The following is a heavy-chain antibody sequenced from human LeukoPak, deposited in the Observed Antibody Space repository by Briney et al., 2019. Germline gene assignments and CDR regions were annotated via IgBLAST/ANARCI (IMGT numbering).Heavy chain of an antibody. CDR3: ARPVIAAAGNAVDY. CDR2: IYYSGST. CDR1: GGSISIGGYS. D-gene: IGHD6-13*01. V-gene: IGHV4-30-2*03. Sequence: PSETLSLTCTVSGGSISIGGYSWSWIRQPPGKGLEWIGYIYYSGSTYYNPSLKSRVTISVDTSKNQFSLKLSSVTAADTAVYYCARPVIAAAGNAVDYWGQGTLVTVSS. J-gene: IGHJ4*02.